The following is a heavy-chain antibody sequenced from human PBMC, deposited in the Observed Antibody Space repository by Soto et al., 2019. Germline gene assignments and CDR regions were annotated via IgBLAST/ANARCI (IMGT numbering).Heavy chain of an antibody. J-gene: IGHJ4*02. CDR2: INGSGGT. CDR3: GRGPHSDWPIPGY. D-gene: IGHD6-19*01. V-gene: IGHV4-34*01. CDR1: GGSFSGYY. Sequence: QVQLQQWGAGLLKPSETLSLTCAVYGGSFSGYYWIWIRQPPGKGLEWIGEINGSGGTDYNPSLERRVTISVDTSKNQFSLNLSSVTAADTAVYYCGRGPHSDWPIPGYWGQGALVTVSS.